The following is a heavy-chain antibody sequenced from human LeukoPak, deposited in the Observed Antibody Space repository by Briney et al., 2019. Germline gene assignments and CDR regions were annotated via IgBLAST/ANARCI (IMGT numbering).Heavy chain of an antibody. Sequence: PGGSLRLSCAASGFTFNSYAFNWVRQAPGKGLEWVSSISSTGSSKYYADSVKGRFTISRGNAKNSLYLQMNSLRAEDTAVYYCAREESSSSGYYFDYWGQGALVTVSS. CDR1: GFTFNSYA. J-gene: IGHJ4*02. CDR3: AREESSSSGYYFDY. V-gene: IGHV3-21*01. CDR2: ISSTGSSK. D-gene: IGHD6-6*01.